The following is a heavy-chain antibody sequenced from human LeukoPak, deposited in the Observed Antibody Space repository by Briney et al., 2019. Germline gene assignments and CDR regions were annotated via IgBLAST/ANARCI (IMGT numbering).Heavy chain of an antibody. J-gene: IGHJ3*02. CDR3: ARNIWFGESSDAFDI. CDR2: INPNSGGT. D-gene: IGHD3-10*01. Sequence: ASVKVSCKASGYTFTGYYMHWVRQAPGQGLEWMGWINPNSGGTNYAQKFQGRVTMTRDKSIRTAYMELSRLTSDDTAVYYCARNIWFGESSDAFDIWGQGTMVTVSS. V-gene: IGHV1-2*02. CDR1: GYTFTGYY.